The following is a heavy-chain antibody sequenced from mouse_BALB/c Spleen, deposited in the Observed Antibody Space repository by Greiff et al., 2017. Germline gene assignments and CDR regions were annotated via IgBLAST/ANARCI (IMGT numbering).Heavy chain of an antibody. Sequence: EVKLVESGAELVKPGASVKLSCTASGFNIKDTYMHWVKQRPEQGLEWIGRIDPANGNTKYDPKFQGKATITADTSSNTAYLQLSSLTSEDTAVYYCAPLAMDYWGQGTSVTDSS. V-gene: IGHV14-3*02. CDR1: GFNIKDTY. J-gene: IGHJ4*01. CDR2: IDPANGNT. CDR3: APLAMDY.